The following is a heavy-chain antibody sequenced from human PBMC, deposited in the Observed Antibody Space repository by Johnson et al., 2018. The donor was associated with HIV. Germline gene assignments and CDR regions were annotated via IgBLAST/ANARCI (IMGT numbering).Heavy chain of an antibody. CDR2: ISWDGGST. CDR3: AKDIASGYTNGGTLDI. V-gene: IGHV3-43*01. CDR1: GFTFNDYG. Sequence: VHLVESGGSVVWPGGSLRLSCAASGFTFNDYGMSWVRHVPGKGLEWVSLISWDGGSTYYADSVKGRFTIYRDNAKNSLYLQMNSRRPEDTGLYYCAKDIASGYTNGGTLDIWGQGTMVTVS. D-gene: IGHD6-19*01. J-gene: IGHJ3*02.